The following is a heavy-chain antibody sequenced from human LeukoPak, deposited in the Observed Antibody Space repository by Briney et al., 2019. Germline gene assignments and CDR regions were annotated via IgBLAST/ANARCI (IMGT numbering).Heavy chain of an antibody. Sequence: SETLSLTCTVSGGSISSSSYHWGWIRQPPGKGLEWIGSIYYSGSTYYNPSLKSRVTISVDTSKNQFSLKLSSVTAADTAVYYCARVAAAYDWYFDLWGRGTLVTVSS. CDR2: IYYSGST. CDR3: ARVAAAYDWYFDL. J-gene: IGHJ2*01. D-gene: IGHD6-13*01. CDR1: GGSISSSSYH. V-gene: IGHV4-39*07.